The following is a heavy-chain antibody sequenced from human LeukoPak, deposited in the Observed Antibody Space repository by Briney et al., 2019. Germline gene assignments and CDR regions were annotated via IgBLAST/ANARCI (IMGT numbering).Heavy chain of an antibody. D-gene: IGHD3-10*01. CDR1: GGTFSSYA. J-gene: IGHJ4*02. Sequence: SVKVSCKASGGTFSSYAISWVRQAPGQGLEWMGGIIPIFGTANYAQKFQGRVTITADESTSTAYMELSSLRSEDTAVYYCASSTYYYGSGSYIAPTAPFDYWGQGTLVTVSS. V-gene: IGHV1-69*13. CDR2: IIPIFGTA. CDR3: ASSTYYYGSGSYIAPTAPFDY.